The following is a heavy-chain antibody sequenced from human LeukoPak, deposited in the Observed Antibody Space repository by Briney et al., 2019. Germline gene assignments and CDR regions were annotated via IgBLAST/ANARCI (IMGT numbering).Heavy chain of an antibody. CDR2: IWYDRSNK. J-gene: IGHJ5*02. CDR1: GFTFSSYG. Sequence: PGRSLRLSCAASGFTFSSYGMHWVRQAPGKGLEWVAAIWYDRSNKYYADSVKGRFTISRDNSKNTLYLQMNSLRAEDTAVYYCARTKDYNWFDPWGQGTLVTVSS. V-gene: IGHV3-33*01. CDR3: ARTKDYNWFDP.